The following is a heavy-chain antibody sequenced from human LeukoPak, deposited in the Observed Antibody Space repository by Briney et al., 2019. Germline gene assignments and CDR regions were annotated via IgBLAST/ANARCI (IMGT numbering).Heavy chain of an antibody. V-gene: IGHV4-34*01. CDR1: GGSFSGYY. J-gene: IGHJ3*02. Sequence: PSETLSLTCAVYGGSFSGYYWSWIRQPPGKGLEWIGSIYYSGSTYYNPSLKSRVTISVDTSKNQFSLKLSSVTAADTAVYYCARLLVTARSAFDIWGQGTMVTVSS. CDR3: ARLLVTARSAFDI. D-gene: IGHD2-21*02. CDR2: IYYSGST.